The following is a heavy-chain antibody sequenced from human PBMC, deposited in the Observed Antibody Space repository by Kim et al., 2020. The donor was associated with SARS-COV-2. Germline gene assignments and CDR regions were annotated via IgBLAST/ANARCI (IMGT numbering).Heavy chain of an antibody. CDR2: IYYSGST. J-gene: IGHJ6*02. CDR3: ARDGGYSGYDSRSIAAAGGTLSGMDV. Sequence: SETLSLTCTVSGGSISSGGYYWRWIRQHPGKGLEWIGYIYYSGSTYYNPSLKSRVTISVDTSKNQFSLKLSSVTAADTAVYYCARDGGYSGYDSRSIAAAGGTLSGMDVWGQVTTVTVSS. CDR1: GGSISSGGYY. D-gene: IGHD5-12*01. V-gene: IGHV4-31*03.